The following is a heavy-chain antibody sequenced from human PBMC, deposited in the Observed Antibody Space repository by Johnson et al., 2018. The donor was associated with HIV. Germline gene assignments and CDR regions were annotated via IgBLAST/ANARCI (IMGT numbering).Heavy chain of an antibody. D-gene: IGHD6-19*01. Sequence: QVQLVESGGGLVQPGGSLRLSCVGSGFTFSDYYMSWVRQAPGKGLEWVAVISYDGSNKYYADSVKGRFTISRDNSKNTLYLQMNSLRAEDTAVYYCARDIIAVAGYDAFDIWGHGTMVTVSS. CDR2: ISYDGSNK. V-gene: IGHV3-30-3*01. CDR1: GFTFSDYY. CDR3: ARDIIAVAGYDAFDI. J-gene: IGHJ3*02.